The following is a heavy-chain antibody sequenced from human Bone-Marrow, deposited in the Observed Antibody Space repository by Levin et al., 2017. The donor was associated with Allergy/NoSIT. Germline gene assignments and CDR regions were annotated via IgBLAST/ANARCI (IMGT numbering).Heavy chain of an antibody. CDR1: GGTFSSYA. D-gene: IGHD6-19*01. CDR2: IIPIFGTA. V-gene: IGHV1-69*13. J-gene: IGHJ5*02. CDR3: ASSNSSGSRLTRKKNWFDP. Sequence: SVKVSCKASGGTFSSYAISWVRQAPGQGLEWMGGIIPIFGTANYAQKFQGRVTITADESTSTAYMELSSLRSEDTAVYYCASSNSSGSRLTRKKNWFDPWGQGTLVTVSS.